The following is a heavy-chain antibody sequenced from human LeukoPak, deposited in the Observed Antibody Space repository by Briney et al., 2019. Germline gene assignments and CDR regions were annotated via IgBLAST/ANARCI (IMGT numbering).Heavy chain of an antibody. J-gene: IGHJ6*02. CDR2: LNHSGST. Sequence: SETLSLTCAVYGGSFSGYYWSWIRQPPGKGLEWIGELNHSGSTNYNPSLKSRGTISVDTSKNQFSLKLSSVTAADTAVYYCASRSYGETNYYYGMDVWGQGTTVTVSS. D-gene: IGHD4-17*01. CDR1: GGSFSGYY. V-gene: IGHV4-34*01. CDR3: ASRSYGETNYYYGMDV.